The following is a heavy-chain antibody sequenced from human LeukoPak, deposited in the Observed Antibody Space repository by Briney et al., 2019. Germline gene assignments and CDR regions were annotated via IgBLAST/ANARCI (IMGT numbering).Heavy chain of an antibody. CDR2: IKSKTDGGTT. CDR3: TRNYYDSSGYYFPFDY. V-gene: IGHV3-15*01. D-gene: IGHD3-22*01. Sequence: PGGSLRLSCAASGFTFSNAWMSWVRQAPGKGLEWVGRIKSKTDGGTTDYAAPVKGRFTISRDDSKNTLYLQMNSLKTEDTAVYYCTRNYYDSSGYYFPFDYWGQGTLVTVSS. CDR1: GFTFSNAW. J-gene: IGHJ4*02.